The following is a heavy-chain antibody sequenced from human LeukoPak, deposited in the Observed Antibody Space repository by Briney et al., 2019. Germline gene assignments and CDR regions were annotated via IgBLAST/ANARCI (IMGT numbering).Heavy chain of an antibody. CDR3: ARVPLPYYDFWSGYPGYYYYYMDV. D-gene: IGHD3-3*01. Sequence: ASVKVSCEASGYTFTSYAMNWVRQAPGQGLEWMGWINTNTGNPTYAQGFTGRFVFSLDTSVSTAYLQIGSLKAEDTGVYYCARVPLPYYDFWSGYPGYYYYYMDVWGKGTTVTVSS. V-gene: IGHV7-4-1*01. J-gene: IGHJ6*03. CDR1: GYTFTSYA. CDR2: INTNTGNP.